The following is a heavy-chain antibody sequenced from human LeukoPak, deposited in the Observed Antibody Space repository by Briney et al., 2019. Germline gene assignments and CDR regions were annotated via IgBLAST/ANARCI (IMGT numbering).Heavy chain of an antibody. D-gene: IGHD6-19*01. V-gene: IGHV1-2*02. Sequence: AAVKVFCKASGYTFTGYYMLWVRQAPGQGLEWMGWINPNSGGTNYAQKFQGRDTMTRDTSISTASIELSRLRSDERAVYYCARASSSGWVFGVSDYYGMDVWGQGTTVTVSS. CDR3: ARASSSGWVFGVSDYYGMDV. J-gene: IGHJ6*02. CDR2: INPNSGGT. CDR1: GYTFTGYY.